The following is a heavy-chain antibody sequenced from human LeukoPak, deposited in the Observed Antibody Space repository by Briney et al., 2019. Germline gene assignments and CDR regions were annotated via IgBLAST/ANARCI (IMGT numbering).Heavy chain of an antibody. CDR3: ARGVDTAMAFDC. CDR2: IYYSGST. D-gene: IGHD5-18*01. CDR1: GGSISSYY. V-gene: IGHV4-59*12. J-gene: IGHJ4*02. Sequence: SETLSLTCTVSGGSISSYYWSWIRQPPGKGLEWIGSIYYSGSTYYNPSLKSRVTISVDTSKNQFSLKLSSVTAADTAVYYCARGVDTAMAFDCWGQGSLVTVSS.